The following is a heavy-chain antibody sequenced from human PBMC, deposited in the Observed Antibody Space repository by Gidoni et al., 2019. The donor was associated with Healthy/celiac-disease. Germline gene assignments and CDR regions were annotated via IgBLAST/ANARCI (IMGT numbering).Heavy chain of an antibody. CDR1: GYTFTSYG. CDR2: ISAYNGNT. Sequence: QVQLVQSGAEVKKPGASVKVSCKASGYTFTSYGISWVRQAPGQGLEWMGWISAYNGNTNYAQKLQGRVTMTTDTSTSTAYMELRSLRSDDTAVYYCARDFGYCSGGSCSYYYYGMDVWGQGTTVTVSS. V-gene: IGHV1-18*01. D-gene: IGHD2-15*01. J-gene: IGHJ6*02. CDR3: ARDFGYCSGGSCSYYYYGMDV.